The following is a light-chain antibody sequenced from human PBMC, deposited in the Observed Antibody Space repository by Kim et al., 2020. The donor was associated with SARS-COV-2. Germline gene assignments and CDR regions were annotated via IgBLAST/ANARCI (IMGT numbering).Light chain of an antibody. V-gene: IGKV1-39*01. CDR2: GAS. CDR3: QQSYSILYT. J-gene: IGKJ2*01. Sequence: SASVGARVTITGRAGQSISSYLNWYQQNPGKAPKLLIYGASSLQSGVPSRFSGSGSGTDFTLTISSLQPEDFATYYCQQSYSILYTFGQGTKLEI. CDR1: QSISSY.